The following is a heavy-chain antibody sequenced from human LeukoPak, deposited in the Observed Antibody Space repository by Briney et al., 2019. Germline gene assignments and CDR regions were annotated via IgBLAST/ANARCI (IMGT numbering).Heavy chain of an antibody. CDR2: TYYSGST. CDR3: ARGDSYYYDSSGYYY. J-gene: IGHJ4*02. CDR1: GGSISSYY. V-gene: IGHV4-59*01. D-gene: IGHD3-22*01. Sequence: SETLSLTCTVSGGSISSYYWSWIRQPPGKGLEWIGYTYYSGSTNYNPSLKSRVTISVDTSKNQFSLKLSSVTAADTAVYYCARGDSYYYDSSGYYYWGQGTLVTVSS.